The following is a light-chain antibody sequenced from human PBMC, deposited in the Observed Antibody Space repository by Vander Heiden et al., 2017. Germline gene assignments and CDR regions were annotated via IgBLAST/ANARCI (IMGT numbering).Light chain of an antibody. CDR2: YTS. Sequence: EIVLTQSPDFQSVTPKEKVTITCRASQSIGSSLHWYQQKPDQSPKLLIKYTSQSFSGVPSRFSGSGSGTDFTLNINSLEAEDAATYYCCTRYTFGQGTKLEIK. CDR3: CTRYT. J-gene: IGKJ2*01. V-gene: IGKV6-21*01. CDR1: QSIGSS.